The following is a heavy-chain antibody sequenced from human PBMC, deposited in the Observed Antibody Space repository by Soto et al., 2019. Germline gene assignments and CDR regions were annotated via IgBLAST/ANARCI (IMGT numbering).Heavy chain of an antibody. CDR1: GGSISSSSYY. CDR3: ARLPLGDSALYYYYYIDV. Sequence: QLQLQESGPGLVKPSETLSLTCTVSGGSISSSSYYWGWIRQPPGKGLEWIGGSYYSGSTYYNPSLKTRVDVSVHTSKNQLSVKLSSVPAADTAVYYCARLPLGDSALYYYYYIDVLGKGTTVTVAS. J-gene: IGHJ6*03. V-gene: IGHV4-39*01. CDR2: SYYSGST. D-gene: IGHD2-21*01.